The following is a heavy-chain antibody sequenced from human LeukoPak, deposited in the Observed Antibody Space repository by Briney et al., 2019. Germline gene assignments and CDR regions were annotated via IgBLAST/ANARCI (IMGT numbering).Heavy chain of an antibody. D-gene: IGHD2-2*01. CDR3: AKSNQLLWRVRGNALDF. V-gene: IGHV3-74*01. CDR2: INSDGSST. CDR1: GFTFSSYW. Sequence: GGSLRLSCAASGFTFSSYWMHWVRQAPGKGLVWVSRINSDGSSTSYADSVKGRFTISRDNAKNTLYLQMNSLRVEDTAVYFCAKSNQLLWRVRGNALDFWGQGTMVTVSS. J-gene: IGHJ3*01.